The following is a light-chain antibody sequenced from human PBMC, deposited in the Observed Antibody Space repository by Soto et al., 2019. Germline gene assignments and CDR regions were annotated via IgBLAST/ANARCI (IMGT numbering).Light chain of an antibody. J-gene: IGKJ4*01. CDR2: AAS. CDR1: QNIYRD. CDR3: QEGYSPGLA. Sequence: DIRLTQSPASLSASVGDRVTITCRASQNIYRDFNWYQQKPGKAPKLLIYAASSLQRGVPSRFSGSGSGTDFTLTINSLQPEDFATYFCQEGYSPGLAFGGGAKVEIK. V-gene: IGKV1-39*01.